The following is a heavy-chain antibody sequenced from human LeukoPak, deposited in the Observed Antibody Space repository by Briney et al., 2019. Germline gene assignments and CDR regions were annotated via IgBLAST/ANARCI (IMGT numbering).Heavy chain of an antibody. CDR3: ARDPDYGEHDQGWFDP. CDR1: GGTFSSYT. D-gene: IGHD4-17*01. J-gene: IGHJ5*02. CDR2: IIPIFGTA. Sequence: SVKVSCKASGGTFSSYTISWVRQAPGQGLEWMGGIIPIFGTANYAQKFQGRVTITADESTSTAYMELSSLRSEDTAVYYCARDPDYGEHDQGWFDPWGQGTLVTVSS. V-gene: IGHV1-69*01.